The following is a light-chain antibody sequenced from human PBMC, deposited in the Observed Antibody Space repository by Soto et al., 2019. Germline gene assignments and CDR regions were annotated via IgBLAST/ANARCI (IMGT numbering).Light chain of an antibody. V-gene: IGKV3-20*01. CDR1: QSVSSSY. CDR2: GAS. Sequence: EIVLTQSPGTLSLSPGERATLSCRASQSVSSSYLAWYQQEPGQAPRLLIYGASSRATGIPDRFSGSGSGTDFTLTISRLEPEDFAVYYCQQYGSSPPLTFGGGTKVDI. J-gene: IGKJ4*01. CDR3: QQYGSSPPLT.